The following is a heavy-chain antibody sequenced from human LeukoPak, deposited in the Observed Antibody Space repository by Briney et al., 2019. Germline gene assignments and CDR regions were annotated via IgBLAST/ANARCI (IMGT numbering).Heavy chain of an antibody. Sequence: GGSLRLSCAASGFTFSSYAMSWVRQAPGKGLEWVSAISGSGGSTYYADSVKGRFTISRDNSKNTLYLQMNSLRAEDTAVYYSAKDIEMRGSYYFDYWGQGTLVTVSS. CDR1: GFTFSSYA. V-gene: IGHV3-23*01. D-gene: IGHD1-26*01. J-gene: IGHJ4*02. CDR3: AKDIEMRGSYYFDY. CDR2: ISGSGGST.